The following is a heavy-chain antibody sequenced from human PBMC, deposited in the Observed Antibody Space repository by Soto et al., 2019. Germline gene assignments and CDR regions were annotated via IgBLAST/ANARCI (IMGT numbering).Heavy chain of an antibody. CDR3: AVGYCSSTSCYTGYYGMDV. D-gene: IGHD2-2*02. J-gene: IGHJ6*02. V-gene: IGHV1-69*13. CDR1: GGTFSSYA. Sequence: SVKVSCKASGGTFSSYAISWVRQAPGQGLEWMGGIIPIFGTANYAQKFQGRVTITADESTSTAYMELSSLRSEDTAVYYCAVGYCSSTSCYTGYYGMDVWGQGTTVTVSS. CDR2: IIPIFGTA.